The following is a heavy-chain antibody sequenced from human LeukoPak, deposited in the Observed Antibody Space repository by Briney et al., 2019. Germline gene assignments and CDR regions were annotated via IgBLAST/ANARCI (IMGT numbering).Heavy chain of an antibody. CDR1: GGSISSGGYY. CDR3: ARVLFAAGWFDY. J-gene: IGHJ4*02. CDR2: IYTSGST. Sequence: SQTLSPTCTVSGGSISSGGYYWSWIRQPAGKGLEWIGRIYTSGSTNYNPSLKSRVTISVDTSKNQFSLKLSSVTAADTAVYYCARVLFAAGWFDYWGQGTLVTVSS. V-gene: IGHV4-61*02. D-gene: IGHD6-13*01.